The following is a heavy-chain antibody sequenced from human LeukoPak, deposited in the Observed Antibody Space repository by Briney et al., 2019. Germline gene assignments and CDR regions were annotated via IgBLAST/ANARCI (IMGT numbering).Heavy chain of an antibody. CDR3: ASVSGSYSYWYFDL. CDR2: IYYSGST. J-gene: IGHJ2*01. V-gene: IGHV4-30-4*02. D-gene: IGHD1-26*01. CDR1: GGSISSGDYY. Sequence: PSETLSLTCTVSGGSISSGDYYWSWIRQPPGKGLEWIGYIYYSGSTYYNPSLKSRVTISVDTSKNQFSLKLSSVTAADTAVYYCASVSGSYSYWYFDLWGRGTLVTVSS.